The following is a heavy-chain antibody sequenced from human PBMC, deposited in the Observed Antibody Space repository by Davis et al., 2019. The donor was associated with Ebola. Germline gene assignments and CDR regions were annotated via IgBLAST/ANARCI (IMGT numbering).Heavy chain of an antibody. CDR2: IWYDGSNK. CDR3: ARRGHRYSSGYYGITLDY. J-gene: IGHJ4*02. Sequence: PGGSLRLSCAASGFTFSSYGMHWVRQAPGKGLEWVAVIWYDGSNKYYADSVKGRFTISRDNSKNTLYLQMNSLRAEDTAVYYCARRGHRYSSGYYGITLDYWGQGTLVTVSS. D-gene: IGHD3-22*01. V-gene: IGHV3-33*01. CDR1: GFTFSSYG.